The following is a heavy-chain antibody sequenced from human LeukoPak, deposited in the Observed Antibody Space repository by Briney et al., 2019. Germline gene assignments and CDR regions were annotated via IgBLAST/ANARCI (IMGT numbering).Heavy chain of an antibody. CDR3: ARDASRGYYDSSGYYPYYFDY. D-gene: IGHD3-22*01. CDR2: ISSSSCYI. Sequence: GGSLRLSCAASGFTFSSYSMNWVRQAPGKGLEWVSSISSSSCYIYYADSVEGRFTISRDNAKNSLYLQMNSLRAEDTAVYYCARDASRGYYDSSGYYPYYFDYWGQGTLVTVSS. V-gene: IGHV3-21*01. J-gene: IGHJ4*02. CDR1: GFTFSSYS.